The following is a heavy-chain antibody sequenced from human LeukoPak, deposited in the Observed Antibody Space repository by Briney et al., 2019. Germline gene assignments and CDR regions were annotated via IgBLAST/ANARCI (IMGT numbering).Heavy chain of an antibody. CDR2: IKQDGSEK. CDR3: ARASYRYDFWSGYYPPYWFDP. D-gene: IGHD3-3*01. CDR1: GFTFSSYW. Sequence: PGGSLGLSCAASGFTFSSYWMSWVRQAPGKGLEWVANIKQDGSEKYYVDSVKGRFTISRDNAKNSLYLQMNSLRAEDTAVYYCARASYRYDFWSGYYPPYWFDPWGQGTLVTVSS. V-gene: IGHV3-7*01. J-gene: IGHJ5*02.